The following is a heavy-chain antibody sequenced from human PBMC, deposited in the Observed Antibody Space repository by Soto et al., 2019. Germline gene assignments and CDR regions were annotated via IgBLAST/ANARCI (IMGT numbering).Heavy chain of an antibody. D-gene: IGHD2-2*01. J-gene: IGHJ6*01. CDR3: ARHTSNFRYYSYDIDV. V-gene: IGHV5-51*01. Sequence: PGESLKISCKGSGYTFTDYWIGWVRQLPGKGLEWMGIIYPGDSDTRYSPSFQGHVTITVDKSTSTAYLQWNTLKASDTAMYYCARHTSNFRYYSYDIDVCGPATPVSVSS. CDR1: GYTFTDYW. CDR2: IYPGDSDT.